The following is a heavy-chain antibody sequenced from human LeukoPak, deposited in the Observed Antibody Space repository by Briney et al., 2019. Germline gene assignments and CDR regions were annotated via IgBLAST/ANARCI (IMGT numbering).Heavy chain of an antibody. CDR3: ARAVDY. J-gene: IGHJ4*02. CDR1: GGSFNDYF. CDR2: INHSGST. Sequence: SETLSLTCAVYGGSFNDYFWSWIRQPPGKGLEWIGEINHSGSTNYNPSLKTRVTISVDTPKKQFSLKLTSVTAADTAVYYCARAVDYWGQGTLVTVSS. V-gene: IGHV4-34*01.